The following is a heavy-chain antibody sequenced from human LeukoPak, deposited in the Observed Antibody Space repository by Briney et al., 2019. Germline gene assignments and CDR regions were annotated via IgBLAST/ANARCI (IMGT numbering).Heavy chain of an antibody. J-gene: IGHJ4*02. D-gene: IGHD6-13*01. Sequence: PSETLSLTCTVSGGSVSSGSSYWSWIRQPPGKGLEWIGHIYYSGSTNYNPSLKSRVTISVDTSKNQFSLKLSSATTADTAVYYCARVVIAAAGTWVGYFDYWGQGTLVTVSS. CDR1: GGSVSSGSSY. CDR3: ARVVIAAAGTWVGYFDY. V-gene: IGHV4-61*01. CDR2: IYYSGST.